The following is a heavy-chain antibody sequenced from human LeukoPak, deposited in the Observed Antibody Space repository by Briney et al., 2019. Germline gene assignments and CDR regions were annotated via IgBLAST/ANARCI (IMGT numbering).Heavy chain of an antibody. CDR1: GFTVSSNY. J-gene: IGHJ4*02. CDR2: IRSKAYGGTT. Sequence: GGSLRLSCAASGFTVSSNYMSWVRQAPGKGLEWVGFIRSKAYGGTTEYAASVKGRFTISRDDSKSIAYLQMNSLKTEDTAVYYCTRGEWELLLDYWGQGTLVTVSS. CDR3: TRGEWELLLDY. D-gene: IGHD1-26*01. V-gene: IGHV3-49*04.